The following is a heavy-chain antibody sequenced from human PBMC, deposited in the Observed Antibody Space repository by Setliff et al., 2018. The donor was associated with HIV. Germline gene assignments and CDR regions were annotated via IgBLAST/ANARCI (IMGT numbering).Heavy chain of an antibody. Sequence: GGSLRLSCAASGFTFNNNGMSWVRQAPGKGLEWVSGITSNGGRTGYADSVKGRFTISRGNAKNSLYLQMNSLRAEDTALYYCAREPYYDILTGHLDYWGQGALVTVSS. J-gene: IGHJ4*02. D-gene: IGHD3-9*01. CDR1: GFTFNNNG. CDR2: ITSNGGRT. V-gene: IGHV3-20*04. CDR3: AREPYYDILTGHLDY.